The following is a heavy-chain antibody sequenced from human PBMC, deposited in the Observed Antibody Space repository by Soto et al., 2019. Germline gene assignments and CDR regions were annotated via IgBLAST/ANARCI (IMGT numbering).Heavy chain of an antibody. V-gene: IGHV4-31*03. CDR3: ARYIAYDYSSKSNYYYYGMDV. CDR1: GGSISSGGYY. Sequence: SETLSLTCTVAGGSISSGGYYWSWIRQHPGKGLEWIGYIYYSGSTYYNPSLKSRVTISVDTSKNQFSLKLSSVTAADTALYYCARYIAYDYSSKSNYYYYGMDVWGQGTTVTVSS. D-gene: IGHD4-4*01. J-gene: IGHJ6*02. CDR2: IYYSGST.